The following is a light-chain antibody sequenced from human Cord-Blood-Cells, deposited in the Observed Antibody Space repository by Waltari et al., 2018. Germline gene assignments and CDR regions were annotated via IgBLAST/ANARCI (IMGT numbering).Light chain of an antibody. Sequence: QSALTQPRSVSGSPGQSVTISCTGTSSDVGGYNYVSWYPQLPGNAPKLMIYDVSKRPTGVPERFSGSKSGDAASLTISGLQAEDEADYYCCSYAGSYTYVFGTGTKVTVL. J-gene: IGLJ1*01. V-gene: IGLV2-11*01. CDR1: SSDVGGYNY. CDR3: CSYAGSYTYV. CDR2: DVS.